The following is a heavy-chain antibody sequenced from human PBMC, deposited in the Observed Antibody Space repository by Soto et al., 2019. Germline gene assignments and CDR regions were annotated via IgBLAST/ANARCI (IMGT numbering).Heavy chain of an antibody. CDR2: IYYSGST. CDR3: ARASAILKFDY. J-gene: IGHJ4*02. V-gene: IGHV4-59*01. CDR1: GGSISSYY. Sequence: SETLSLTCTVSGGSISSYYWSWIRQPPGKGLEWIGYIYYSGSTNYNPSLKSRVTISVDTSKNQFSLKLSSVTAADTAVYYCARASAILKFDYWGQGTLVTVSS.